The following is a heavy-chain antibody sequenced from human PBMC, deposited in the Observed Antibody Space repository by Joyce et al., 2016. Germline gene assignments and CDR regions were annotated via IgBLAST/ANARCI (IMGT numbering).Heavy chain of an antibody. CDR3: ARATSYYFYYYMDV. Sequence: EVQLVESGGGLVQPGGSLRLSCAASGFTFNTYSMNWVRQAPGKGLEWVSYINRSSNTIYYVDSVKGRFTISRDNAKNSLYLQMNSLRAEDTAVYFCARATSYYFYYYMDVWGKGTTVTVSS. CDR1: GFTFNTYS. CDR2: INRSSNTI. V-gene: IGHV3-48*01. J-gene: IGHJ6*03.